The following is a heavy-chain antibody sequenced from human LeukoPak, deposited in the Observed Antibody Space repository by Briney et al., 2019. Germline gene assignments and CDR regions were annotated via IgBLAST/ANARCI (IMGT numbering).Heavy chain of an antibody. CDR2: INHSGST. D-gene: IGHD6-6*01. J-gene: IGHJ4*02. CDR3: ARAYSNSIV. CDR1: GGSISGYY. V-gene: IGHV4-34*01. Sequence: SETLSLTCTVSGGSISGYYWSWIRQPPGKGLEWIGEINHSGSTNYNPSLKSRVTISVDTSKNQFSLKLSSLTAADTAVYYCARAYSNSIVWGQGTLVTVSS.